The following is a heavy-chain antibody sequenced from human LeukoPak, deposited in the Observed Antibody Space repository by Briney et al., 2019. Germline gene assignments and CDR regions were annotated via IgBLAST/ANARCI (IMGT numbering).Heavy chain of an antibody. D-gene: IGHD2-15*01. J-gene: IGHJ5*02. CDR1: GFTFDEYG. V-gene: IGHV3-20*04. Sequence: GGSLRLSCAASGFTFDEYGMTWVRQAPGRGLEWDAGINWNGGSTGYADSVKGRFTISRDNAKNSLYLQMNSLRAEDTAFYYCARSGGYSLARDWFDPWGQGTLVTVSS. CDR2: INWNGGST. CDR3: ARSGGYSLARDWFDP.